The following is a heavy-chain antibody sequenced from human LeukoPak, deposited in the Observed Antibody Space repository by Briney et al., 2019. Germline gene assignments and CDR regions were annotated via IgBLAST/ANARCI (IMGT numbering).Heavy chain of an antibody. D-gene: IGHD3-9*01. Sequence: PGGSLRLSCVVSGFTFSSNHWVRQAPGKGLEWVAVIPYDGSKKYYADSVKGRFTISRDSSENTLSLQMNSLRAEDTAVYYCAKEYDRVHDAFDIWGQGTMVTVSS. CDR3: AKEYDRVHDAFDI. J-gene: IGHJ3*02. CDR1: GFTFSSN. CDR2: IPYDGSKK. V-gene: IGHV3-30*18.